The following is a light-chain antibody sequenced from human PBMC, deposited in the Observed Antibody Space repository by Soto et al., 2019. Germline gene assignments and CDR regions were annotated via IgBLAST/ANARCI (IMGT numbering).Light chain of an antibody. Sequence: EIVLTQSPGTLSLSPGERATLSCRASQSVSNNYLAWYQQKPGQAPSLLIYGVSSRATGIPDRFSGSGSGPAFTLSISRLEPEDFAVYYCQQYGSSPYTFGQGTKLEGK. CDR2: GVS. CDR3: QQYGSSPYT. CDR1: QSVSNNY. V-gene: IGKV3-20*01. J-gene: IGKJ2*01.